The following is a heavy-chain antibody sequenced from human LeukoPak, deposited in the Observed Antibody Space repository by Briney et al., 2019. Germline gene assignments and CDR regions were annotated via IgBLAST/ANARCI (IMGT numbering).Heavy chain of an antibody. CDR2: ISASANTI. CDR3: ARDRWGPTKSFDL. J-gene: IGHJ2*01. V-gene: IGHV3-11*01. Sequence: VGSLRLSCVGSGFTFSDYVMGWIRQAPGKGLEWISYISASANTIYYADSVKGRFTISRDNAKNSLYVQLTSLSAEDTAVYFCARDRWGPTKSFDLWGRGTLVTVSS. D-gene: IGHD3-16*01. CDR1: GFTFSDYV.